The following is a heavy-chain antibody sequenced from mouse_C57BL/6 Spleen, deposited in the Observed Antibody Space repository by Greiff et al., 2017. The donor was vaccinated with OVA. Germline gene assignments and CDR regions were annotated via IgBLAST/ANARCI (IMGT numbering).Heavy chain of an antibody. CDR1: GYTFTSYG. Sequence: VQLVESGAELARPGASVKLSCKASGYTFTSYGISWVKQRTGQGLEWIGEIYPRSGNTYYNEKFKGKATLTADKSSSTAYMELRSLTSEDSAVYFCATTVVASRGFDYWGQGTTLTVSS. V-gene: IGHV1-81*01. D-gene: IGHD1-1*01. CDR2: IYPRSGNT. J-gene: IGHJ2*01. CDR3: ATTVVASRGFDY.